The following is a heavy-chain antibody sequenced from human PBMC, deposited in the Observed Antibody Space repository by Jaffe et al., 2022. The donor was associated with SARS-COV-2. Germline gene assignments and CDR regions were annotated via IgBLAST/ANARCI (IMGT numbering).Heavy chain of an antibody. CDR3: ARDRNWGRSNWYFDL. D-gene: IGHD7-27*01. CDR2: IWYDGSNK. CDR1: GFTFRSYG. Sequence: QVQLVESGGGVVQPGRSLRLSCAASGFTFRSYGMHWVRQAPGKGLEWVAVIWYDGSNKQYADSVKGRFTTSRDNSKNTLYLQMNSLRAEDTAVYYCARDRNWGRSNWYFDLWGRGTLVTVSS. J-gene: IGHJ2*01. V-gene: IGHV3-33*01.